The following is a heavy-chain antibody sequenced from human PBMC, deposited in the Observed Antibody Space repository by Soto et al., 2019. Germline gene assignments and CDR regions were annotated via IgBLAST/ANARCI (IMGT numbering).Heavy chain of an antibody. CDR1: GGTFSRYG. CDR3: ASQTGTTGNYYYGMDV. CDR2: ISPIFGTA. V-gene: IGHV1-69*12. J-gene: IGHJ6*02. D-gene: IGHD1-1*01. Sequence: QVQLVQSGAEVKKPGSSVKVSCKASGGTFSRYGISWVRQAPGQGLEWMGGISPIFGTANYAQKFQGRVTITADESTSTAYMELSSLRSEDTAVYYCASQTGTTGNYYYGMDVWGQGTTVTVSS.